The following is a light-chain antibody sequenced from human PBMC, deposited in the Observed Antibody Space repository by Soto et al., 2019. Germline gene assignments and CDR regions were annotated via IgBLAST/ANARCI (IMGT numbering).Light chain of an antibody. V-gene: IGKV3-11*01. CDR2: DAS. J-gene: IGKJ1*01. CDR1: QSVSSF. Sequence: EIVLTQSRATLSLSPGERATLSCRASQSVSSFLAWYQQKPGQAPRLLISDASNRATGIPARFSGSGSGTDFTLTIGSLEPDDFAAYYCQQFSSWPPTFGQGTKVDIK. CDR3: QQFSSWPPT.